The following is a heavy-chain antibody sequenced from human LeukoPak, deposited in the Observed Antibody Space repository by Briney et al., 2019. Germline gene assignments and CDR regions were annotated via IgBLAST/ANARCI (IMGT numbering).Heavy chain of an antibody. V-gene: IGHV5-51*01. CDR1: GXTFSSHC. J-gene: IGHJ4*02. CDR2: YSPDASDT. Sequence: GESLKISFQGFGXTFSSHCIGWVRQTPEKGLEWMGVYSPDASDTTYSPSLQGRVTISVDKSINTAFLQWDSLRPTDTAVYFCARLGFDRSGLSGLHFDFWGQGSLIIVSS. D-gene: IGHD3-22*01. CDR3: ARLGFDRSGLSGLHFDF.